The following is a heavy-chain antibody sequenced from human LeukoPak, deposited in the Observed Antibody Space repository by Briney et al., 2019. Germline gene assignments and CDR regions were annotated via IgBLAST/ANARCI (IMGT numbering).Heavy chain of an antibody. CDR1: GFTVSSNY. Sequence: GGSLRLSCAASGFTVSSNYMSWVRQAPGKGLEWVSVICSGGSTYYADSVKGRFTISRDNSKNTLYLQMNSLRAEDTAVYYCARDWRVASYYYGMDVWGQGTTVTVSS. V-gene: IGHV3-53*01. CDR3: ARDWRVASYYYGMDV. J-gene: IGHJ6*02. D-gene: IGHD2-21*01. CDR2: ICSGGST.